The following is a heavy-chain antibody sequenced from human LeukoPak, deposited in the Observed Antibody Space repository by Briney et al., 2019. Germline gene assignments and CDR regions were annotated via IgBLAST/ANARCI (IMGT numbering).Heavy chain of an antibody. D-gene: IGHD4/OR15-4a*01. J-gene: IGHJ4*02. CDR3: AKSGLSRFDY. V-gene: IGHV1-3*03. CDR1: GYTFTSYA. CDR2: INAGNGNT. Sequence: ASVKVSCKASGYTFTSYAMHWVRQAPGQRLEWMGWINAGNGNTKYSQEFQGRVTITRDTSASTAYMELSSLRAEDTALYYCAKSGLSRFDYWGQGTLVTVSS.